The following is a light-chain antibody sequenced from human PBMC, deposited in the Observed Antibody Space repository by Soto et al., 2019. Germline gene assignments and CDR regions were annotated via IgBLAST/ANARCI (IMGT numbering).Light chain of an antibody. V-gene: IGKV3-20*01. CDR2: AAS. J-gene: IGKJ5*01. CDR1: QSVSGNY. CDR3: QQYGTSPIT. Sequence: EIVLTQSPGTLSLSPGERAALSCMASQSVSGNYLAWYQQKPGQAPRVLIYAASSRAAGIPDRFGGSGSATDFTLTISRLEPEDLAIYYCQQYGTSPITFGQGTRLEIK.